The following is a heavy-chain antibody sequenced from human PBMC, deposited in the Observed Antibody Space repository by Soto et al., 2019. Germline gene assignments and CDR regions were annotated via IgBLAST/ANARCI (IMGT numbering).Heavy chain of an antibody. Sequence: SETLSLTCTVSGGSISSYYWSWIRQPPGKGLEWIGYIYSSGSTNYNPSLKSRVTMSVDTSKNQFSLKLSSVTAADTAVYYCARDEEGQQGSGDYYGMDVWGQGTTVTVSS. J-gene: IGHJ6*02. CDR2: IYSSGST. V-gene: IGHV4-59*12. D-gene: IGHD6-13*01. CDR3: ARDEEGQQGSGDYYGMDV. CDR1: GGSISSYY.